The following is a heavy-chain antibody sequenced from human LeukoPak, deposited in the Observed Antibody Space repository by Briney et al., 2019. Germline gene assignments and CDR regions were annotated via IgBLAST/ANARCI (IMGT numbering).Heavy chain of an antibody. Sequence: GGSLRLSCAASGFTFSSYDMHWVRQATGKGLEWVSAIGTAGDTYYPGSVKGRFTISRENAKNSLYLQMNSLRAGDTAVYYCARGRYFDWLPPSYGMDVWGQGTTVTVSS. CDR3: ARGRYFDWLPPSYGMDV. J-gene: IGHJ6*02. V-gene: IGHV3-13*01. CDR1: GFTFSSYD. CDR2: IGTAGDT. D-gene: IGHD3-9*01.